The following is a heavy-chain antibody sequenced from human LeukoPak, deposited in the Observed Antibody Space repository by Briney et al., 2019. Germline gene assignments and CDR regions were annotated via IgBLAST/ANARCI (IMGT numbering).Heavy chain of an antibody. D-gene: IGHD3-10*01. V-gene: IGHV3-74*01. CDR1: GFTFSSYW. CDR2: INSDGSST. J-gene: IGHJ3*01. Sequence: GGSLRLSCAASGFTFSSYWMHWVRQAPGKGLVWVSRINSDGSSTSYADSVKGRFTISRDNPKNTLYLQINSLRAEDTAVYYCAKEWFGELLWHNAFDVWGQGTMVTVSS. CDR3: AKEWFGELLWHNAFDV.